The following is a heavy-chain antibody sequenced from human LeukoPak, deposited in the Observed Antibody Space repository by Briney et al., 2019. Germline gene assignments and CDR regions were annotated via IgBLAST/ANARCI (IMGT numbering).Heavy chain of an antibody. CDR1: GGSFSGYY. V-gene: IGHV4-34*01. CDR2: INHSGST. J-gene: IGHJ6*02. CDR3: ARVRSSSSSSDSPTKYYGMDV. Sequence: SQTLSLTCAVYGGSFSGYYWSWIRQPPGKGLEWIGEINHSGSTNYNPSLKSRVTISVDTSKNQFSLKLSSVTAADTAVYYCARVRSSSSSSDSPTKYYGMDVWGQGTTVTVSS. D-gene: IGHD6-6*01.